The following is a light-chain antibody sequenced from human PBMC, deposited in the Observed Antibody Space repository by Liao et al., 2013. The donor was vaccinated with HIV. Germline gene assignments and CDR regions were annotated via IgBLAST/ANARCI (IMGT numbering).Light chain of an antibody. J-gene: IGLJ1*01. CDR1: NIGSKS. Sequence: SYELTQPPSVSVAPGETARITCGGNNIGSKSVHWYQQKAGQTPVLVIYYDIARASGLPERFSGSNSGNTATLTISGTQAMDEADYFCQAWDSSTYVFGTGTKFTVL. CDR2: YDI. V-gene: IGLV3-21*01. CDR3: QAWDSSTYV.